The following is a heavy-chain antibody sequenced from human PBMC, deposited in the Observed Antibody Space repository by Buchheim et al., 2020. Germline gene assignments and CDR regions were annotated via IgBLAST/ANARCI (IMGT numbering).Heavy chain of an antibody. CDR3: ARLFEQLVGGYYYYGMDV. V-gene: IGHV1-8*01. CDR2: MNPNSGNT. Sequence: QVQLVQSGAVVKKPGASVKVSCKASGYTFTSYDINWVRQATGQGLEWMGWMNPNSGNTGYAQKVQGRVTMTRNTSISTVYMERSSLRSEDTAVYYCARLFEQLVGGYYYYGMDVSGQGTT. D-gene: IGHD6-6*01. J-gene: IGHJ6*02. CDR1: GYTFTSYD.